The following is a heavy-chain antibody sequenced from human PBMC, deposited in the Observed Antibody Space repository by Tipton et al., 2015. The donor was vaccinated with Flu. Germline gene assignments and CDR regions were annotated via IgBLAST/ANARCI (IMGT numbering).Heavy chain of an antibody. J-gene: IGHJ4*02. CDR3: AKAYFRLVVVPAAPPDY. CDR1: GFTFSSYA. V-gene: IGHV3-23*01. D-gene: IGHD2-2*01. CDR2: ISGSGGST. Sequence: SLRLSCAASGFTFSSYAMSWVRQAPGKGLEWVSAISGSGGSTYYADSVKGRFTISRDNSKNTLYLQMNSLRAEDTAVYYCAKAYFRLVVVPAAPPDYWGQGTLVTVSS.